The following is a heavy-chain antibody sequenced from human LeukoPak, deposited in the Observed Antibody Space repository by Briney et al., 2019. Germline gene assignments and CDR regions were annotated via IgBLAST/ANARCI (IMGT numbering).Heavy chain of an antibody. V-gene: IGHV1-69*06. Sequence: SVKVSCKASGGTFSSYAISWVRQAPGQGLEWMGGIIPMFGTANYAQKFQDRVTITADKSTSTDYMELSSLRSEDTAVYYCASLNYYDTSGYFDYWGQGTLVTVSS. J-gene: IGHJ4*02. CDR2: IIPMFGTA. D-gene: IGHD3-22*01. CDR3: ASLNYYDTSGYFDY. CDR1: GGTFSSYA.